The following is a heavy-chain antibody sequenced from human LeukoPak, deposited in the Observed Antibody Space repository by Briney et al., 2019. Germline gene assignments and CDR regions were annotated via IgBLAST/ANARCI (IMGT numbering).Heavy chain of an antibody. CDR1: GGTFSSYA. J-gene: IGHJ6*02. Sequence: SVNVSCKASGGTFSSYAISWVRQAPGQGLEWMGGIIPIFGTANYAQKFQGRVTITADESTSTAYMELSSLRSEDTAVYYCARDMGYSSSWYNYYYGMDVWGQGTTVTVSS. D-gene: IGHD6-13*01. CDR3: ARDMGYSSSWYNYYYGMDV. V-gene: IGHV1-69*13. CDR2: IIPIFGTA.